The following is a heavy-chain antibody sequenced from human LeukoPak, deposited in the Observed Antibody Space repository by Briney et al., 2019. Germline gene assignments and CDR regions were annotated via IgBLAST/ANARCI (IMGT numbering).Heavy chain of an antibody. CDR3: ARDLRGAYMDCFDY. D-gene: IGHD3-16*01. CDR2: IYNSGNA. CDR1: GGSISSGTYY. J-gene: IGHJ4*02. V-gene: IGHV4-39*07. Sequence: SETLSLTCTVSGGSISSGTYYWGWIRQPPGKGLEWIGSIYNSGNAYYNQSLMSRVTISVDTSKNQFSLKVSSATPADTAVYYCARDLRGAYMDCFDYWGQGTLVTVSS.